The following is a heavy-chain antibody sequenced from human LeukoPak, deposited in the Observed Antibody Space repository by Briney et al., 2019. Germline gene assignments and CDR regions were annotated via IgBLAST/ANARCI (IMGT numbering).Heavy chain of an antibody. CDR1: GYSFSAYY. V-gene: IGHV1-69*06. D-gene: IGHD6-13*01. CDR3: AAAGYSSSWRNWFDP. J-gene: IGHJ5*02. Sequence: ASVKVSCRASGYSFSAYYVHWVRQAPGQGLEWMGGIIPIFGTANYAQKFQGRVTITADKSTSTAYMELSSLRSEDTAVYYCAAAGYSSSWRNWFDPWGQGTLVTVSS. CDR2: IIPIFGTA.